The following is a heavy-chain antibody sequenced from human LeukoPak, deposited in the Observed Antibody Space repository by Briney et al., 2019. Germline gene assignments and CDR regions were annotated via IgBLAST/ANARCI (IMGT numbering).Heavy chain of an antibody. V-gene: IGHV3-48*03. CDR1: GFTFSSYE. J-gene: IGHJ4*02. D-gene: IGHD4-23*01. CDR2: ISSSGSTI. CDR3: ARDYGGSSPFDF. Sequence: GGSLRLSCAASGFTFSSYEMHWVRQAPGKGLEWVSDISSSGSTIYYADSVKGRFTISRDNAKNSLYLQMKSLRAEDTAVYYCARDYGGSSPFDFWGQGTLVTVSS.